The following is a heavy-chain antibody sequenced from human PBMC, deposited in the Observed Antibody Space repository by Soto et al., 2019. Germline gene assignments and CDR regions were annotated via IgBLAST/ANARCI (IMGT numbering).Heavy chain of an antibody. V-gene: IGHV1-18*01. D-gene: IGHD4-17*01. J-gene: IGHJ4*02. CDR1: GYTFTSYG. Sequence: GASVKVSCKASGYTFTSYGISWVRQAPGQGLEWMGWISAYNGNTNYAQKLQGRVTMTTDTSTSTAYMKLSSVTAADTAVYYCARRYGGTLDYWGQGTLVTVSS. CDR3: ARRYGGTLDY. CDR2: ISAYNGNT.